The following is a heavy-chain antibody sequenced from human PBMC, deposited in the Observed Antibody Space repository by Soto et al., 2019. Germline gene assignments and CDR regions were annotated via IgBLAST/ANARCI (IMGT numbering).Heavy chain of an antibody. V-gene: IGHV4-30-2*01. D-gene: IGHD3-16*01. Sequence: SETLSLTCAVSGGSISSGGYSWIWIRQPPGKGLEWIGYIYHSGSTYYNPSLKSRVTISVDRSKNQFSLKLSSVTAADTAVYYCARGGYGMDVWGQGTTVTVSS. CDR3: ARGGYGMDV. J-gene: IGHJ6*02. CDR1: GGSISSGGYS. CDR2: IYHSGST.